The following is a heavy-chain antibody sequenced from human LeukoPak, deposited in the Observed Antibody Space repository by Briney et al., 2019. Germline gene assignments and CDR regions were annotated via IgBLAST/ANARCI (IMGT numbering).Heavy chain of an antibody. V-gene: IGHV4-59*01. Sequence: PSETLSLTCTVPDDSITMYYWTWIRQPPGKGLEWIGYVDHTGSTKFNPSLNGRVSISRDTSNNFFSLRLRSVTAADTAVYFCARGRVSSSTWYSTYYYFFYMDFWGKGTTVTVSS. CDR3: ARGRVSSSTWYSTYYYFFYMDF. J-gene: IGHJ6*03. CDR1: DDSITMYY. CDR2: VDHTGST. D-gene: IGHD4-11*01.